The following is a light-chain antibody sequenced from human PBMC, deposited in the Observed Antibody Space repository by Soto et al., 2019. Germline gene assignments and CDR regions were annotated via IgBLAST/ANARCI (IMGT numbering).Light chain of an antibody. Sequence: DIQMTQSPSSLSASVGDRATITCRANQGNSNFLAWYQQKPGQVPKLLMYAASTFHSVYPSRFIGSRSGTDFTLTISSLQTEDVATYYWQKYNSAPQTFGQGTKVEIK. CDR1: QGNSNF. V-gene: IGKV1-27*01. CDR2: AAS. J-gene: IGKJ1*01. CDR3: QKYNSAPQT.